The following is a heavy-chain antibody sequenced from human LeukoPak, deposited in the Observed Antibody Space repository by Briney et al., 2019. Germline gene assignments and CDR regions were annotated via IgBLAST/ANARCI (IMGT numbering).Heavy chain of an antibody. J-gene: IGHJ6*02. CDR2: MNPNSGNT. Sequence: ASVKVSCKASGYTFTSYDINWVRQATGQGLEWMGWMNPNSGNTGYAQKFQGRVTMTRNTSISTAYMELSSLRSEDTAVYYCARGGRYYDFWSGYYSGYYHYGMDVWGQGTTVTVSS. CDR3: ARGGRYYDFWSGYYSGYYHYGMDV. CDR1: GYTFTSYD. D-gene: IGHD3-3*01. V-gene: IGHV1-8*01.